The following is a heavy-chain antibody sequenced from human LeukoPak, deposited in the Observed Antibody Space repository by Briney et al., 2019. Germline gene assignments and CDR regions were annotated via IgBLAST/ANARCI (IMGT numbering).Heavy chain of an antibody. V-gene: IGHV3-11*06. CDR3: ARDLTFGGVIVTGYFDY. J-gene: IGHJ4*02. D-gene: IGHD3-16*02. Sequence: PGGSLRLSCAASGFTFSDYCMSWIRQAPGKGLEWVSYISSSSSYTNYADSVKGRFTISRDNAKNSLYLQMNSLRAEDTAVYYCARDLTFGGVIVTGYFDYWGQATLVTVSS. CDR2: ISSSSSYT. CDR1: GFTFSDYC.